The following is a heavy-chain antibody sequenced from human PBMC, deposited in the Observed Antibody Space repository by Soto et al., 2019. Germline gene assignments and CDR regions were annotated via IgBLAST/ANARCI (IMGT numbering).Heavy chain of an antibody. D-gene: IGHD3-22*01. CDR2: INAGNGNT. V-gene: IGHV1-3*01. J-gene: IGHJ4*02. Sequence: GASVKVSCKASGYTFTSYAMHWVRQAPGQRLEWMGWINAGNGNTKYSQRFQGRVTITRDTSASTAYMELSSLRSEDTAVYYCARGGSSGYYPLDYWGQGTLVTVSS. CDR1: GYTFTSYA. CDR3: ARGGSSGYYPLDY.